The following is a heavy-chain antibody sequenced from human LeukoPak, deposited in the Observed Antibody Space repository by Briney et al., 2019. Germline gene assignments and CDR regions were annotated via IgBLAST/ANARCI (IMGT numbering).Heavy chain of an antibody. D-gene: IGHD2-21*01. CDR2: MNPNSGNT. CDR3: ARPRRAYYYYGMDV. Sequence: GASVKVSCKASGYTFTSYDINWVRQATGQGLEWMGWMNPNSGNTGYAQKFQGRVTMTRNTSISTAYMELRSLRSEDTAVYYCARPRRAYYYYGMDVWGQGTTVTVSS. V-gene: IGHV1-8*01. CDR1: GYTFTSYD. J-gene: IGHJ6*02.